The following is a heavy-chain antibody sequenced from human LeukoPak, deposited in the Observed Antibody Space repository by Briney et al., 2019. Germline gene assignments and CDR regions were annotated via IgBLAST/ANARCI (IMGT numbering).Heavy chain of an antibody. CDR1: GDSVSVKSDV. J-gene: IGHJ3*02. D-gene: IGHD3-9*01. V-gene: IGHV6-1*01. CDR3: ARDADWAYDAFDI. Sequence: SQTLSLTCAISGDSVSVKSDVWNWIRQSPSRGLEWLGSAYYRSKWINDYATSGKSRIIISPDTSKNPFSLHLNSVTPEDTAVYYCARDADWAYDAFDIWGQGTMVTVSS. CDR2: AYYRSKWIN.